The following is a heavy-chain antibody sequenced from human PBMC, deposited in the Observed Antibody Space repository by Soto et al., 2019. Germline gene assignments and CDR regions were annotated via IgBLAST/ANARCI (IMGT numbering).Heavy chain of an antibody. D-gene: IGHD2-15*01. CDR1: GFTFSDYY. V-gene: IGHV3-11*01. J-gene: IGHJ3*02. Sequence: PGRSLRLSCLASGFTFSDYYKTCIRQPPSKGLEWVAYITSSASVIYYPDSVKGRFTISRDNAKNSLYLQMSSLRAEDTAVYYCARAYSDAFDIWGQGTMVTVAS. CDR3: ARAYSDAFDI. CDR2: ITSSASVI.